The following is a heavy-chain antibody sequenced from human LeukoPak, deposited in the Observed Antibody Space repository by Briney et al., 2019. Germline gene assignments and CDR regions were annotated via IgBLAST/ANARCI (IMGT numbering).Heavy chain of an antibody. CDR3: AVVTTGLNWFDP. V-gene: IGHV1-69*05. Sequence: GASVKVSCKASGGTFSSYAISWVRQAPGQGLEWMGGIIPIFGTANYAQKFQGRVTITTDESTSTAYMELSSLRSEDTAVYCCAVVTTGLNWFDPWGQGTLVTVSS. CDR2: IIPIFGTA. CDR1: GGTFSSYA. D-gene: IGHD2-21*02. J-gene: IGHJ5*02.